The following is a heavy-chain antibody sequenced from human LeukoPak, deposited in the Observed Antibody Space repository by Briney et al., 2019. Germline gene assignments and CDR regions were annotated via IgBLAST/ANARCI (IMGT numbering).Heavy chain of an antibody. Sequence: KPSETLSLTCTVSGGTISSYYWSWIRQPPGKGLEWIGYIYYSGSTNYNPSLKSRVTISVDTSKNQFSLKLSSVTAADTAVYYCARSINWFDPWGQGTLVTVSS. CDR2: IYYSGST. CDR3: ARSINWFDP. CDR1: GGTISSYY. D-gene: IGHD2/OR15-2a*01. J-gene: IGHJ5*02. V-gene: IGHV4-59*08.